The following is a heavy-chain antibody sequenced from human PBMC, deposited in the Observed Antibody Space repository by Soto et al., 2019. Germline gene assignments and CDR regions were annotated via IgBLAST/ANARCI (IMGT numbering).Heavy chain of an antibody. CDR3: ARESYYGSGATVVAY. V-gene: IGHV4-39*07. CDR2: IYYSGTT. Sequence: SETLSLTCTVSGGSISSSSYNWGWIRQPPGKGLEWIGSIYYSGTTSYNPSLNSRVTMSVDTSKNQFSLKVNSVTAADTAVYYCARESYYGSGATVVAYWGQGTLVTVSS. J-gene: IGHJ4*02. CDR1: GGSISSSSYN. D-gene: IGHD3-10*01.